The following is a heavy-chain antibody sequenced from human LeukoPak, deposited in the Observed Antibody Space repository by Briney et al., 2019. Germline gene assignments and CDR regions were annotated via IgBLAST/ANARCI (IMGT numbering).Heavy chain of an antibody. CDR3: ARVASSVRDDAVDI. J-gene: IGHJ3*02. D-gene: IGHD6-19*01. CDR2: MYHSGST. Sequence: PSETLSLTCTVSGDSISRGYYWSWTRQPPGKGLEWIGSMYHSGSTYQNPSLKNRVTMSIDTSKNQFSLRLRFATAADTAVYYCARVASSVRDDAVDIWGQGTMVSVSS. CDR1: GDSISRGYY. V-gene: IGHV4-38-2*02.